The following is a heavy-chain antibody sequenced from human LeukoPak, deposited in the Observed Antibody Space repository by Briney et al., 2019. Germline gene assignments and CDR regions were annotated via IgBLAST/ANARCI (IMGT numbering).Heavy chain of an antibody. Sequence: NTSETLSLTCAVSGASISSASDYWGWIRQPPGKGLEWLGSIYYGGSTYDNPSLRSRVTISVDTSKNQFSLKLTSVTAADTAVYYCARIGGGSWRNPGYWFDPWGQGNPVTVSS. CDR2: IYYGGST. D-gene: IGHD2-15*01. J-gene: IGHJ5*02. CDR1: GASISSASDY. V-gene: IGHV4-39*01. CDR3: ARIGGGSWRNPGYWFDP.